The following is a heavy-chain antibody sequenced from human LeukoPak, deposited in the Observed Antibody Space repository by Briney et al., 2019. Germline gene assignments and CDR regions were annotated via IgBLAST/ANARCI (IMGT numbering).Heavy chain of an antibody. CDR2: TYYRSKWYD. J-gene: IGHJ5*01. V-gene: IGHV6-1*01. Sequence: PSQTLSLTCAISGDSVSSKNGAWNWIRQSPSRRLEWLGRTYYRSKWYDAYADSVKGRVHISPDTSKNQFSRHVYSVTPEDTAVYYCARDLGTSGWYTFDFWGQGTLVTVSS. CDR3: ARDLGTSGWYTFDF. CDR1: GDSVSSKNGA. D-gene: IGHD6-19*01.